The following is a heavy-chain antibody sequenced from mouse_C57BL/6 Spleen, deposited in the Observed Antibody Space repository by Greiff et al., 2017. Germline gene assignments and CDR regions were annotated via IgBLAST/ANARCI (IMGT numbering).Heavy chain of an antibody. CDR2: IYPGDGDT. CDR1: GYAFSSSW. Sequence: VQGVESGPELVKPGASVTISCKASGYAFSSSWMNWVKQRPGKGLEWIGRIYPGDGDTNYNGKFKGKATLTADKSSSTAYMQLSSLTSEDSAVYFCARKGYYAMDYWGQGTSVTVSS. J-gene: IGHJ4*01. V-gene: IGHV1-82*01. CDR3: ARKGYYAMDY.